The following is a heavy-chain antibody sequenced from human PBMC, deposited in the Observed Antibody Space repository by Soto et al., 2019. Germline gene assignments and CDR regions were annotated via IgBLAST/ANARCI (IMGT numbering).Heavy chain of an antibody. J-gene: IGHJ4*02. CDR1: GGSISSGGYY. Sequence: PSETLSLTCTVSGGSISSGGYYWSWIRQHPGKGLEWIGYIYYSGSTYYNPSLKSRVTISVDTSKNQFSLKLSSVTAADTAVYYCARVISRGYFDYWGQGTLVTVSS. CDR3: ARVISRGYFDY. V-gene: IGHV4-31*03. D-gene: IGHD3-10*01. CDR2: IYYSGST.